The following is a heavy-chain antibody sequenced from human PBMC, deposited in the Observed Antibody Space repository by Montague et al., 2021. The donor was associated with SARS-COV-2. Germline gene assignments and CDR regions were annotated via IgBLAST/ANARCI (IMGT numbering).Heavy chain of an antibody. V-gene: IGHV4-34*01. CDR1: GGSFSGYY. Sequence: SETLSLTCAVYGGSFSGYYWSWIRQPPGRGLEWIGETNDGGRTNXNPSLKCRVTISVDTSKNQFSLRLSSVTAAETAVYYCARGYCSGSGCYYYYGMDVWGQGTTVTVSS. CDR3: ARGYCSGSGCYYYYGMDV. CDR2: TNDGGRT. D-gene: IGHD2-15*01. J-gene: IGHJ6*02.